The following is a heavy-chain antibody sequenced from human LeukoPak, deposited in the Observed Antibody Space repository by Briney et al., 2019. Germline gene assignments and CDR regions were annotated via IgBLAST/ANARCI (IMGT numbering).Heavy chain of an antibody. CDR3: AGASGFSSGWAFDY. D-gene: IGHD6-19*01. CDR2: VNEDETST. V-gene: IGHV3-74*01. Sequence: GGSLRLSCAASGFTFSTYRMHWVRQVPGKGLVWVSRVNEDETSTTYADSVKGRFTISRDNAKNTVYLQMNSLRAEDTAVYYCAGASGFSSGWAFDYWGQGTLVTVSS. CDR1: GFTFSTYR. J-gene: IGHJ4*02.